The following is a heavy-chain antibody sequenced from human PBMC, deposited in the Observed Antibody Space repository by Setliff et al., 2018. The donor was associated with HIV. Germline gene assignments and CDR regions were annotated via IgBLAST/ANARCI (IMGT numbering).Heavy chain of an antibody. V-gene: IGHV4-39*07. CDR1: GGSISSSSHY. CDR2: IYYSGST. CDR3: AREGYDSSGYFVVL. Sequence: SETLSLTCTVSGGSISSSSHYWGWIRQSPGKGLEWIGSIYYSGSTYYNSSLKSRVTIFVDTSKNQLSLKLSSVTAADTAVYYCAREGYDSSGYFVVLWGQGTLVTVSS. J-gene: IGHJ4*02. D-gene: IGHD3-22*01.